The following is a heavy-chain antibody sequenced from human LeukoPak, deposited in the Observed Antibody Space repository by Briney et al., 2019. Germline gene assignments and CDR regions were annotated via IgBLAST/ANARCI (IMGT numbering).Heavy chain of an antibody. D-gene: IGHD3-3*01. J-gene: IGHJ4*02. CDR1: GFTFSSYA. CDR2: ISGSGGST. V-gene: IGHV3-23*01. Sequence: PGGSLRLSCAASGFTFSSYAMSWVRQAPGKGLEWVSAISGSGGSTYYADSVKGRFTISRDNSKNTLYLQMNSPRAEDTAVYYCSRSGYYDVLDYWGQGTLVTVSS. CDR3: SRSGYYDVLDY.